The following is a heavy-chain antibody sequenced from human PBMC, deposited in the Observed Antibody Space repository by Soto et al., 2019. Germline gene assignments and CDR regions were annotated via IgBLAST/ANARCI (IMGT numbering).Heavy chain of an antibody. J-gene: IGHJ6*02. Sequence: ASVKVSCKASGYTFTSYGISWVRQAPGQGLEWMGWISAYNGNTNYAQKLQGRVTMTTDTSTSTAYMELRSLRSDDTAVYYCARVIAAAGTHFGDYYYGMDVWGQGTTVTVSS. V-gene: IGHV1-18*01. D-gene: IGHD6-13*01. CDR1: GYTFTSYG. CDR3: ARVIAAAGTHFGDYYYGMDV. CDR2: ISAYNGNT.